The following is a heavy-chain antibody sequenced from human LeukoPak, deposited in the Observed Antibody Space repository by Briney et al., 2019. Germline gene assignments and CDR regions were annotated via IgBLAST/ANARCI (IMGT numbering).Heavy chain of an antibody. V-gene: IGHV3-23*01. CDR2: ISGGGGNT. Sequence: PGGSLRLSCAVSGFTFSSYAMSWVRQAPGEGLEWVSAISGGGGNTYYADSVKGRFTISRDNSKNTLYLQMNRLRAEDTAVYYCAKTYYYDSSNYPPMDYWGQGTLVSVSS. CDR1: GFTFSSYA. D-gene: IGHD3-22*01. J-gene: IGHJ4*02. CDR3: AKTYYYDSSNYPPMDY.